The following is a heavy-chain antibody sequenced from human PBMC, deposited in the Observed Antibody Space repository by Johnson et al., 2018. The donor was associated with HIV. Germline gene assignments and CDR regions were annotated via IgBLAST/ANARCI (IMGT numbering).Heavy chain of an antibody. Sequence: QVQLVESGGGLVKPGGSLRLSCAASEFTYSDFYINWIRQPPGKGLEWVSSISATGITLYYADSVKGRFTISTDNAKNSLYLQMNSLRPEDTAVYYCVKMYYNFWSGYSAQMDAFDVWGQGTMVTVSS. V-gene: IGHV3-11*04. D-gene: IGHD3-3*01. CDR3: VKMYYNFWSGYSAQMDAFDV. J-gene: IGHJ3*01. CDR2: ISATGITL. CDR1: EFTYSDFY.